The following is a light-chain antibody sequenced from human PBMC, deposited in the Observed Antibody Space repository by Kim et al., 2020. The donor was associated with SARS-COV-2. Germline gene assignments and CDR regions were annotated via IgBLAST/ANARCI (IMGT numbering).Light chain of an antibody. CDR1: SSNIGSNY. J-gene: IGLJ7*01. V-gene: IGLV1-47*01. CDR3: AAWDDSLSGRV. Sequence: ELTQPPSASGTPGQRVTISCSGSSSNIGSNYVYWYQQLPGTAPKLLIYRNNQRPSGVPDRFSGSKSGTSASMAISGLRSEDEADYYCAAWDDSLSGRVFGGGTQLTVL. CDR2: RNN.